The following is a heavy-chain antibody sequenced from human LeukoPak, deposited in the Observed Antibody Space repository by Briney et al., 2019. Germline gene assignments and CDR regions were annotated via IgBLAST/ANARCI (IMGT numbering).Heavy chain of an antibody. D-gene: IGHD5-24*01. J-gene: IGHJ3*02. CDR2: IYTSGST. CDR1: GGSISSYY. V-gene: IGHV4-4*07. CDR3: ARARAREMATISSAFDI. Sequence: SETLSLTCTVSGGSISSYYWSWIRQPAGKGLEWIGRIYTSGSTNYNPSLRSRVTMSVDTSKNQFSLKLSSVTAADTAVYYCARARAREMATISSAFDIWGQGTMVTVSS.